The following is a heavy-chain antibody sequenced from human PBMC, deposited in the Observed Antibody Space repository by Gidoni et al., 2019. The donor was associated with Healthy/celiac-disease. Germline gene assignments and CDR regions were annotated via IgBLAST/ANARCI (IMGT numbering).Heavy chain of an antibody. J-gene: IGHJ6*02. CDR2: ISSSSSTI. V-gene: IGHV3-48*01. D-gene: IGHD3-10*01. CDR3: ARVLRLWFGELSSYGMDV. Sequence: EVQLVESGGGLVQPGGSLRLSWAASGLSLSRYSINWVRQAPGNGLEWVSYISSSSSTIYYADSVKGRFTISRDNAKNSLYLQMNSLRAEDTAVYYCARVLRLWFGELSSYGMDVWGQGTTVTVSS. CDR1: GLSLSRYS.